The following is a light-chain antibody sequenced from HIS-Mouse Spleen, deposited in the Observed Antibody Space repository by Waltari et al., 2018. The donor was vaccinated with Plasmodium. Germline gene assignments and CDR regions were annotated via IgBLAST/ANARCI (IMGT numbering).Light chain of an antibody. CDR3: CSYAGSRLV. V-gene: IGLV2-23*01. Sequence: QSALTQPASVSGSPGQSITLSCTGTSTDAGSYNLVSWSQQHPGQAPKLMIYEGIKRPSGVSSRFSGSKSGNTASLTISGLQAEDEADYYCCSYAGSRLVFGGGTKLTVL. CDR1: STDAGSYNL. J-gene: IGLJ2*01. CDR2: EGI.